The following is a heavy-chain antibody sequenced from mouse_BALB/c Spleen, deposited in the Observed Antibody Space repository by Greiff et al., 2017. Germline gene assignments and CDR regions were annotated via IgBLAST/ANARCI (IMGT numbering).Heavy chain of an antibody. CDR1: GYTFTSYW. J-gene: IGHJ2*01. CDR3: ARYARGRSGNFDY. Sequence: QVQLQQSGAELVKPGASVKLSCKTSGYTFTSYWIQWVKQRPGQGLGWIGEIFPGTGTTYYNEKFKGKATLTIDTSSSTAYMQLSSLTSEDSAVYVCARYARGRSGNFDYWGQGTTLTVSS. CDR2: IFPGTGTT. D-gene: IGHD3-1*01. V-gene: IGHV1S132*01.